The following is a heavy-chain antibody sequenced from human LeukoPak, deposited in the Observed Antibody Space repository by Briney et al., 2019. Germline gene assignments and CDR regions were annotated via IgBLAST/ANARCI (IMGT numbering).Heavy chain of an antibody. CDR1: GYSFTTYW. Sequence: GESLKISCKTSGYSFTTYWIGWVRQMPGKGLEWMGIVYPDDSNTIYSPSFQGQVTISADKSISTAYLQWSSLKASDTAMYYCARQLRRWELLPSDAFDIWGQGTMVTVSS. CDR3: ARQLRRWELLPSDAFDI. CDR2: VYPDDSNT. J-gene: IGHJ3*02. V-gene: IGHV5-51*01. D-gene: IGHD1-26*01.